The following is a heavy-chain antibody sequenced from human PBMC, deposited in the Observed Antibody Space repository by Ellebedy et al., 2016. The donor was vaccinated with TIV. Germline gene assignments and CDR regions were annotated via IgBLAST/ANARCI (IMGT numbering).Heavy chain of an antibody. Sequence: SVKVSCXASGYTFTSYGISWVRQAPGQGLEWMGGIIPIFGTANYAQKFQGRVTITADKSTSTAYMELSSLRSDDTAVYYCARDTPSNDYGDYEYNGMDVWGQGTTVTVSS. CDR1: GYTFTSYG. CDR2: IIPIFGTA. V-gene: IGHV1-69*06. J-gene: IGHJ6*02. CDR3: ARDTPSNDYGDYEYNGMDV. D-gene: IGHD4-17*01.